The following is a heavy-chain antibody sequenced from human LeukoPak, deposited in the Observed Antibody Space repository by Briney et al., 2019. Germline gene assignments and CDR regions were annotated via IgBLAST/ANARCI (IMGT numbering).Heavy chain of an antibody. Sequence: PGGSLRLSCAASGFTFSSYWMSWVRQAPGKGLEGVANIKQDGSEKYYVDSVKGRFTISRDNAKNSLYLQMNSLRAEDTAVYYCARGRRYAYFDYWGQGTLVTVSS. CDR2: IKQDGSEK. J-gene: IGHJ4*02. CDR1: GFTFSSYW. V-gene: IGHV3-7*01. CDR3: ARGRRYAYFDY. D-gene: IGHD3-9*01.